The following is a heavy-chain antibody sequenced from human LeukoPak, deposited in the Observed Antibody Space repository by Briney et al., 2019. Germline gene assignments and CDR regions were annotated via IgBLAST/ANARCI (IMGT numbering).Heavy chain of an antibody. Sequence: GGSLRLSCAASGFTFSNAWMSWVRQAPGKGLEWVSAISGSGGSTYYADSVKGRFTISRDNSKNTLYLQMNSLRAEDTAVYYCAKDQRGTIVVEDWGQGTLVTVSS. CDR3: AKDQRGTIVVED. V-gene: IGHV3-23*01. J-gene: IGHJ4*02. CDR1: GFTFSNAW. CDR2: ISGSGGST. D-gene: IGHD3-22*01.